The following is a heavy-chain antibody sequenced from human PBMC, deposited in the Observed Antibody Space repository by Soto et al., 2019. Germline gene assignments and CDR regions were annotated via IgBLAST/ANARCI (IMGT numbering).Heavy chain of an antibody. D-gene: IGHD5-18*01. J-gene: IGHJ6*02. Sequence: VQLLESGGNLIQPGGSLRLSCAASGFTFSSYGMHWVRQAPGKGLEWVAVISYDGSNKYYADSVKGRFTVSRDNSKNTLYLQMNSLRAEDTAVYYCATLWGRGYSYVHYSYYGMDVWGQGTTVTVSS. CDR2: ISYDGSNK. CDR3: ATLWGRGYSYVHYSYYGMDV. CDR1: GFTFSSYG. V-gene: IGHV3-30*03.